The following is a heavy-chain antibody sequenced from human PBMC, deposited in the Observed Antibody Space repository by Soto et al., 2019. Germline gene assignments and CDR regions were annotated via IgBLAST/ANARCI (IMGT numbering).Heavy chain of an antibody. Sequence: EVQLVESGGGLVQPGGSLRLSCAASGFTFSDHYMDWVRQAPGKGLEWVGRTRNKANSYTTEYAASVKGRFTISRDDSKNSLYLQMNSLKTEDTAVYYCARARLDTAMVNGGMDVWGQGTTVTVSS. V-gene: IGHV3-72*01. CDR1: GFTFSDHY. CDR3: ARARLDTAMVNGGMDV. J-gene: IGHJ6*02. CDR2: TRNKANSYTT. D-gene: IGHD5-18*01.